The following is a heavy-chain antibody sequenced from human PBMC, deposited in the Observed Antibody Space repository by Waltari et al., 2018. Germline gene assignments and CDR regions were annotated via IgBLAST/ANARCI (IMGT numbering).Heavy chain of an antibody. Sequence: QVQLVQSGAEVKKPGSSVKVSCKASGGTFSSYTISWVRQAPGQGLEWMGRSIPLLGIANYAQKFQCRVTITADKSTSTAYMELSSLRSEDTAVYYCARVVRDAFDIWGQGTMVTVSS. CDR1: GGTFSSYT. D-gene: IGHD3-22*01. CDR3: ARVVRDAFDI. J-gene: IGHJ3*02. V-gene: IGHV1-69*02. CDR2: SIPLLGIA.